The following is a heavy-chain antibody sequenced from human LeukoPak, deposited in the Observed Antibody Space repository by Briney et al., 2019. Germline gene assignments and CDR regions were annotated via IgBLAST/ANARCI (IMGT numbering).Heavy chain of an antibody. Sequence: GRSLRVSCAASGFTFSSYGMHWVRQAPGKGLEWVAVIWYDGSRKYYADSVKGRFTISRDNSRNTLYLQMNSLRAEDTAVYYCARDSFETDIDYWGQGTLVTVSS. CDR3: ARDSFETDIDY. CDR2: IWYDGSRK. V-gene: IGHV3-33*01. D-gene: IGHD1-14*01. J-gene: IGHJ4*02. CDR1: GFTFSSYG.